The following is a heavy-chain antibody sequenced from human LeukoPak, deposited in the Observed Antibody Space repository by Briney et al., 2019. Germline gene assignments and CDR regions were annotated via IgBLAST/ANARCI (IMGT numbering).Heavy chain of an antibody. Sequence: PSETLSLTCTVSGGSISSYYWSWIRQPPGRGLEWIGYIYYSGSTNYNPSLKSRVTISVDTSKNQFSLKLSSVTAADTAVYYCARGSGYNRKDFDYWGQGTLVTVSS. J-gene: IGHJ4*02. V-gene: IGHV4-59*01. CDR2: IYYSGST. CDR3: ARGSGYNRKDFDY. D-gene: IGHD5-12*01. CDR1: GGSISSYY.